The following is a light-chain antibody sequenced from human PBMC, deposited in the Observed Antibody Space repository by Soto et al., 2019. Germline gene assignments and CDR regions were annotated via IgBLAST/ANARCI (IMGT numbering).Light chain of an antibody. V-gene: IGKV3-20*01. CDR3: QHYGTSPTT. CDR1: QSVSSIY. J-gene: IGKJ4*01. CDR2: GAS. Sequence: DIVLTQSPGTLSLSPGERATLSCRASQSVSSIYLAWYQQKPGQAPRLLLYGASNRATDIPDRFSASGSGTDFTLTISRLEPEDFAVYYCQHYGTSPTTFGGGTKVEIK.